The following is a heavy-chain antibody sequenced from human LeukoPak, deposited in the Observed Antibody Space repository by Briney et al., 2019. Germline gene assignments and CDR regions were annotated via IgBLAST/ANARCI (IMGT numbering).Heavy chain of an antibody. CDR1: GFKFSDHY. D-gene: IGHD2-2*01. CDR2: SRNKASSYTT. CDR3: AKDGSYCSSTSCRTYYYYYGMDV. Sequence: PGGSLRLSCAASGFKFSDHYIDWVRQAPGKGLEWVGRSRNKASSYTTEYAASVEGRFTISRDVSESSLYLQMNSLRAEDTAVYYCAKDGSYCSSTSCRTYYYYYGMDVWGQGTTVTVSS. V-gene: IGHV3-72*01. J-gene: IGHJ6*02.